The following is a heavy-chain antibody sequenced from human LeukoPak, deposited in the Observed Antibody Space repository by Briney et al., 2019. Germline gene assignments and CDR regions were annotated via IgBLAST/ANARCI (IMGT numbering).Heavy chain of an antibody. J-gene: IGHJ6*03. V-gene: IGHV4-39*07. CDR1: GGSISSSSYY. Sequence: SETLSLTCTVSGGSISSSSYYWGWIRQPPGKGLEWIGSIYYSGSTYYNPSLKSRVTISVDTSKNQFSLKLSSVTAADTAVYYCARGYCSGGSCYSYYYYNYMDVWGKGTRSPSP. CDR3: ARGYCSGGSCYSYYYYNYMDV. D-gene: IGHD2-15*01. CDR2: IYYSGST.